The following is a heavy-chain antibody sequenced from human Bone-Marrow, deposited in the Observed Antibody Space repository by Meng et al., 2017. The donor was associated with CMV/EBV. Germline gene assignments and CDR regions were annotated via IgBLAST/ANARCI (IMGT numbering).Heavy chain of an antibody. CDR1: GFTFSSYA. V-gene: IGHV3-23*01. CDR3: AKEFYGSGSYYKY. CDR2: ISGSGGST. Sequence: AASGFTFSSYAMSWVRQAPGKGLEWVSAISGSGGSTYYADSVKGRFTISRDNSKNTLYLQMNSLRAEDTAVYYCAKEFYGSGSYYKYWGQGTLVTVSS. D-gene: IGHD3-10*01. J-gene: IGHJ4*02.